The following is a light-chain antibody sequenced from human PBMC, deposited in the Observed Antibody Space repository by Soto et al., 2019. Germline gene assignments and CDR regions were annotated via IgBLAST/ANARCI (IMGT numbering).Light chain of an antibody. CDR3: QQYNNWPYT. Sequence: EIVMTQSPATLSVSPGERATLSCRASQSVSSNLAWYQQKPGQAPRLLIYGASTRATGIPARFSGSGSGTAFTLTISSLQSEDFAVYYWQQYNNWPYTFGQKTKLEIK. CDR2: GAS. CDR1: QSVSSN. V-gene: IGKV3-15*01. J-gene: IGKJ2*01.